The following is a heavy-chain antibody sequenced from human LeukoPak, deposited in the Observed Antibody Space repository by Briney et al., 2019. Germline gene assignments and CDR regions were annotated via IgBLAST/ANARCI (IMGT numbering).Heavy chain of an antibody. CDR3: ARDRWELRADAFDI. D-gene: IGHD1-26*01. CDR2: IYYSGST. Sequence: SETLSLTXTVSGGSISSGDYYWSCIRQPPGKGLEWIGNIYYSGSTYYNPSLKSRVTISVDTSKNQFSLKLSSVTAADTAVYYCARDRWELRADAFDIWGQGTMVTVSS. CDR1: GGSISSGDYY. V-gene: IGHV4-30-4*08. J-gene: IGHJ3*02.